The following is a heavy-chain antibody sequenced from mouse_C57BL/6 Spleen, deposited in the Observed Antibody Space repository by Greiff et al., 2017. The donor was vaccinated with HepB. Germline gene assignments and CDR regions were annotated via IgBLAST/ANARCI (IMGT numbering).Heavy chain of an antibody. CDR2: IDPSDSYT. CDR3: ARLGGNFDY. J-gene: IGHJ2*01. V-gene: IGHV1-50*01. CDR1: GYTFTSYW. Sequence: QVQLQQPGAELVKPGASVKLSCKASGYTFTSYWMQWVKQRPGQGLEWIGEIDPSDSYTNYNQKFKGKATLTVDTSSSTAYMQLSSLTSEDSAFYYCARLGGNFDYWGQGTTLTVSS. D-gene: IGHD1-1*02.